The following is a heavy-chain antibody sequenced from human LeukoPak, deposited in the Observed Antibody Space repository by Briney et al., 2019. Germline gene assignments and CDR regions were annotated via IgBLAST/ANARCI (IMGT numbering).Heavy chain of an antibody. D-gene: IGHD5-24*01. V-gene: IGHV4-4*07. CDR1: GVSISRYY. Sequence: SETLSLTCTVSGVSISRYYWSWIRQPPGKGLKWIGRKYINGSNNDNPSLKNRVIISLNKSCNHLPLKLNTVPAADTAVYYCARDLKDRDNDIAYYFDYWGQGTQVIVSS. CDR2: KYINGSN. CDR3: ARDLKDRDNDIAYYFDY. J-gene: IGHJ4*02.